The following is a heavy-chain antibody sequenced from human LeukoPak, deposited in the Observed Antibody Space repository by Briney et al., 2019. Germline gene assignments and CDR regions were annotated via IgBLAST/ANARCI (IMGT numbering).Heavy chain of an antibody. D-gene: IGHD6-13*01. Sequence: ASVKVSCTASGYTFTSYGISWVRQAPGQGLEWMGWISAYNGNTNYAQTLQGRVTMTTDTSTSTAYMELRSLRSDDTAVYYCARYSSSWEWNWFDPWGQGTLVTVSS. CDR1: GYTFTSYG. J-gene: IGHJ5*02. V-gene: IGHV1-18*01. CDR3: ARYSSSWEWNWFDP. CDR2: ISAYNGNT.